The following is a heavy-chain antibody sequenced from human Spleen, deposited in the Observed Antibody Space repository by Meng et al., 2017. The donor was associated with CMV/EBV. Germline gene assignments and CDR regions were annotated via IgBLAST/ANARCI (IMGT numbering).Heavy chain of an antibody. D-gene: IGHD5-18*01. CDR2: ISGSGGST. Sequence: GESLKISCAASGFTFSSYAMSWVRQAPGKGLEWVSAISGSGGSTYYADSVKGRFTISRDNSKNTLYLQMNSLRAEDTAVYYCAKGGGYSYGYDYYYYGMDVWGQGTTVTVSS. CDR1: GFTFSSYA. CDR3: AKGGGYSYGYDYYYYGMDV. V-gene: IGHV3-23*01. J-gene: IGHJ6*02.